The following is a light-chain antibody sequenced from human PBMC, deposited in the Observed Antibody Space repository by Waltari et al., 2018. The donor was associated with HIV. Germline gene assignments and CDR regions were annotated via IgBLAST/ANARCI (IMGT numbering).Light chain of an antibody. CDR2: KTS. V-gene: IGKV2-24*01. CDR3: MQATQFPLT. Sequence: EIVMTQSPPSSPVILGQPASISCRSSHSLVHSDGNISLSWLQQRPGQPPILLIYKTSTRFSGVPERFSGSGTGRDFTLKISRVEVEEVATYYCMQATQFPLTFGQGTRLEIK. J-gene: IGKJ5*01. CDR1: HSLVHSDGNIS.